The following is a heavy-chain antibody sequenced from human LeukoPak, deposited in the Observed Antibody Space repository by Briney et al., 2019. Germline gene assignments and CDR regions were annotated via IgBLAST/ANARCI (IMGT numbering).Heavy chain of an antibody. CDR2: LSYVGTAK. D-gene: IGHD3-10*01. V-gene: IGHV3-30*04. J-gene: IGHJ4*02. CDR1: GFTFSNYA. Sequence: GGSLRLSCAASGFTFSNYAMHWVRQAPGKGLEWVALLSYVGTAKYYADSVKGRFTISTDNFKNTLYLQMNSLRADDTAVYYCATDYNFGSKSHYNHFDFWGQGTLVTVSS. CDR3: ATDYNFGSKSHYNHFDF.